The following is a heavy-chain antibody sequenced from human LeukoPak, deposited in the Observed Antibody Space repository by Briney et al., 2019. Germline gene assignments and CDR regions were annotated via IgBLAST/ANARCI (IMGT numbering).Heavy chain of an antibody. D-gene: IGHD3-22*01. Sequence: PGESLILSCAASGFTFTNYWMHWVRHTPGKGLVWVSRLNRDGSTATYAESVKGRFTISRDNARNTVYLQMNSLRAEDTAVYYCAREQYFDNSFDYWGQGTLLTVSS. V-gene: IGHV3-74*01. CDR3: AREQYFDNSFDY. J-gene: IGHJ4*02. CDR1: GFTFTNYW. CDR2: LNRDGSTA.